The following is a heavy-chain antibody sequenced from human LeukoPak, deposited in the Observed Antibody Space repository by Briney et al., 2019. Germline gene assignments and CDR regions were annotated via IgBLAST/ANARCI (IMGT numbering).Heavy chain of an antibody. CDR1: GFTLSSHA. CDR3: AKDRSGDYSEYFDY. V-gene: IGHV3-23*01. CDR2: ISGSGGST. D-gene: IGHD4-11*01. Sequence: GGSLRLSCAASGFTLSSHAMSWVRQAPGKGLEWVSAISGSGGSTYYADSVKGRFTISTDNSKNTLYLQMNSLRAEDTAVYYCAKDRSGDYSEYFDYWGQGTLVTVSS. J-gene: IGHJ4*02.